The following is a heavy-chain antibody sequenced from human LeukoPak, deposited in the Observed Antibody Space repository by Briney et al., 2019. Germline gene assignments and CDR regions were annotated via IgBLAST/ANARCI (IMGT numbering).Heavy chain of an antibody. V-gene: IGHV1-69*05. CDR2: IIPVFGTA. CDR1: GGTFNSHV. D-gene: IGHD3-10*01. Sequence: SSVKVSCKASGGTFNSHVISWLRQAPGQGLEWMGGIIPVFGTASYAEKFQGRVTITTDESTTTAYMEMSSLTSEDTAVYYCARGYYYGSESYWHTKWLDPWGQGTLVTVSS. J-gene: IGHJ5*02. CDR3: ARGYYYGSESYWHTKWLDP.